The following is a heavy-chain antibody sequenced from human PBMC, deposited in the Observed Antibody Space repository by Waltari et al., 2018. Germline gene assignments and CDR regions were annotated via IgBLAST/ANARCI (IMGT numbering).Heavy chain of an antibody. Sequence: QVQLVQSGAEVKKPGSSVKVSCKASGGTFSSYASRWVGPATGQGLEWMGVISSIFGTATYAKKFQGVVTITTDESTGTAYMELSSLSSEDTAVYYCARRELGWPLHYGMDVWGQGTTVTVSS. V-gene: IGHV1-69*01. CDR3: ARRELGWPLHYGMDV. CDR1: GGTFSSYA. D-gene: IGHD2-21*01. J-gene: IGHJ6*02. CDR2: ISSIFGTA.